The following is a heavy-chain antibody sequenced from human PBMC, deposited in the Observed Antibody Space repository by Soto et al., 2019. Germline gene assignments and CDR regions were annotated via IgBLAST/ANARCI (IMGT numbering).Heavy chain of an antibody. CDR1: GGSISSSSYY. D-gene: IGHD5-18*01. J-gene: IGHJ4*02. CDR3: ARLETEDRALVTP. CDR2: IYYSGST. V-gene: IGHV4-39*01. Sequence: SETLSLTCTVSGGSISSSSYYWGWIRQPPGKGLEWIGSIYYSGSTYYNPSLKSRVTISVDTSKNQFSLKLSSVTAADTSVYYFARLETEDRALVTPWGQGTLVTAPQ.